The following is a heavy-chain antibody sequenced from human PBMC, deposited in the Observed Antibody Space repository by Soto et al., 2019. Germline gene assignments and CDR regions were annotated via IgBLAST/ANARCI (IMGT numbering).Heavy chain of an antibody. CDR2: AYYRSKWYI. CDR1: GDGVSSTSAT. J-gene: IGHJ6*02. D-gene: IGHD3-10*01. Sequence: PAQTLSLTCAISGDGVSSTSATWNLIRQSPSRGLEWLGRAYYRSKWYIDYAVSVKGRININPDTSKNQLSLQLSSVTPEDTAVYYCARDNRGSGGNYYYGVDVWGQGTTVTVSS. V-gene: IGHV6-1*01. CDR3: ARDNRGSGGNYYYGVDV.